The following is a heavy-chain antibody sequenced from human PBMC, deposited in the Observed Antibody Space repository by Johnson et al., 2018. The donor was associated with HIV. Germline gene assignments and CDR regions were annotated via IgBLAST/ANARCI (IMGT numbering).Heavy chain of an antibody. J-gene: IGHJ3*02. Sequence: QVQLVESGGGGVQPGRSLRLSCAASGFSFNDYGMHWVRQAPGKGLEWVAVIWPDGSNKYYADSVRGRFTISRDTSKNTLYLQINSLRPEDTAVYYCARDLTEGGYSSGYYAFDIWGQGTMVTVSS. V-gene: IGHV3-33*08. CDR1: GFSFNDYG. D-gene: IGHD5-18*01. CDR3: ARDLTEGGYSSGYYAFDI. CDR2: IWPDGSNK.